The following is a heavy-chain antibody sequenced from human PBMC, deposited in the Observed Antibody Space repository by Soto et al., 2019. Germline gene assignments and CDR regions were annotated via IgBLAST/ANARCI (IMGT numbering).Heavy chain of an antibody. J-gene: IGHJ6*02. V-gene: IGHV3-53*01. D-gene: IGHD6-6*01. Sequence: EVQLVESGGGLIQPGGSLRLSCAASGLTVSSNYLSWVRQAPGKGLEWVSVIYSGGSTYYADSVKGRFTISGDNSRNTLYLQMNSLRAEDTAVYYCARWASSSDVWGQGTTVTVSS. CDR2: IYSGGST. CDR3: ARWASSSDV. CDR1: GLTVSSNY.